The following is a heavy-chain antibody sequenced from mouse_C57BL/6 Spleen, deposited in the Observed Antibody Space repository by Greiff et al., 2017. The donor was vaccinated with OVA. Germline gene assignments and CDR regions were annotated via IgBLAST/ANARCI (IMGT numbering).Heavy chain of an antibody. CDR2: INPNYGTT. V-gene: IGHV1-39*01. Sequence: EVQLQESGPELVKPGASVKISCKASGYSFTDYNMNWVKQSNGKSLEWIGVINPNYGTTSYNQKFKGKATLTVDQSSSTAYMQLNSLTSEDSAVYYCARRGHYGYDNYAMDYWGQGTSVTVSS. J-gene: IGHJ4*01. CDR3: ARRGHYGYDNYAMDY. CDR1: GYSFTDYN. D-gene: IGHD2-2*01.